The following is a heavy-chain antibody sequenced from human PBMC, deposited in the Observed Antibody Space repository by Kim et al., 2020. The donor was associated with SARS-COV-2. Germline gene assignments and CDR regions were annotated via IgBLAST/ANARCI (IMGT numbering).Heavy chain of an antibody. V-gene: IGHV3-15*01. CDR1: GFTFTNAW. D-gene: IGHD2-15*01. Sequence: GGSLRLSCAASGFTFTNAWMSWVRQAPGKGLEWVGRIKSKTDGGTTDYAAPVKGRFTISRDDLKNTLHLQMNSLKTEDTAVYYCTTVHLTLKVSSFDYWGQGTLVTVSS. CDR3: TTVHLTLKVSSFDY. J-gene: IGHJ4*02. CDR2: IKSKTDGGTT.